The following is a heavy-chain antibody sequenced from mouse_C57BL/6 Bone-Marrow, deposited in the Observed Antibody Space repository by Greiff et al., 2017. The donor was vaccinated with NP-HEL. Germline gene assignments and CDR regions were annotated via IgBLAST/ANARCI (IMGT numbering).Heavy chain of an antibody. D-gene: IGHD2-1*01. CDR2: IHPNSGST. Sequence: QVQLQQPGAELVKPGASVKLSCTASGYTFTSYWMHWVKQRPGQGLEWIGMIHPNSGSTNYNAKFKSKATLTVDKSSSTAYMQLSSLTSEDSAVYYCAREGAYGKDYGGQGTTLTVSS. CDR1: GYTFTSYW. J-gene: IGHJ2*01. V-gene: IGHV1-64*01. CDR3: AREGAYGKDY.